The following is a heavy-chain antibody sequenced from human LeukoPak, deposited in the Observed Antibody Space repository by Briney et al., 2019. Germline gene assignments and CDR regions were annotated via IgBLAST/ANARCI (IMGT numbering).Heavy chain of an antibody. V-gene: IGHV1-69*02. CDR1: GGTFNSYT. Sequence: ASVKVSCKASGGTFNSYTITWVRQAPGKGLEWMGRIIPIHGVGKYAQQFKGRVTITADKSTSTAYMEVSSLRSEDTAVYYCARSLYEYSPRDWFDPWGQGTLVTV. CDR2: IIPIHGVG. J-gene: IGHJ5*02. D-gene: IGHD3-16*01. CDR3: ARSLYEYSPRDWFDP.